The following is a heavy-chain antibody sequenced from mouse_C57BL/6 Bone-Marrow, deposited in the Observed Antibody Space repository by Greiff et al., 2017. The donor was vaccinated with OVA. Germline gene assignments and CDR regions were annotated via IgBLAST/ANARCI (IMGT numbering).Heavy chain of an antibody. D-gene: IGHD1-1*01. V-gene: IGHV14-4*01. CDR3: TTPLLRLLDFDV. CDR2: IDPENGDT. J-gene: IGHJ1*03. CDR1: GFNIKDDY. Sequence: EVHLVESGAELVRPGASVKLSCTASGFNIKDDYMHWVKQRPEQGLEWIGWIDPENGDTEYASKFQGKATITADTSSNTAYLQLSSLTSEDTAVYYCTTPLLRLLDFDVWGTGTTVTVSS.